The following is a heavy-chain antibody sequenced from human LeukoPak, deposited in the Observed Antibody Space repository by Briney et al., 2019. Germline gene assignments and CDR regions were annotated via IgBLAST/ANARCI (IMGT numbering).Heavy chain of an antibody. V-gene: IGHV4-59*01. CDR1: GGSISSYY. CDR3: ASGPYGDYVGAFDI. CDR2: IYYSGST. D-gene: IGHD4-17*01. Sequence: SETLSLTCTVSGGSISSYYWSWIRQPPGKGLEWIGYIYYSGSTNYNPSLKSRVTISVDTSKNQFSLKLSSVTAADTAVYYCASGPYGDYVGAFDIWGQGTMVTVSS. J-gene: IGHJ3*02.